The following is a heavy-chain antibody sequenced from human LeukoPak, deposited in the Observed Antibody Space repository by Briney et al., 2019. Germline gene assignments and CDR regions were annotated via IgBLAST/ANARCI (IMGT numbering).Heavy chain of an antibody. D-gene: IGHD3-22*01. CDR3: ARERLGYYDRSGLDY. Sequence: SETLSLTCTVSGYSISSGYYWGWIRQPPGKGLEWIGSIYHSGSTYYNPSLKSRVTISVDTSKNQFSLKLSSVTAADTAVYYCARERLGYYDRSGLDYWGQGTLVTVSS. J-gene: IGHJ4*02. CDR2: IYHSGST. V-gene: IGHV4-38-2*02. CDR1: GYSISSGYY.